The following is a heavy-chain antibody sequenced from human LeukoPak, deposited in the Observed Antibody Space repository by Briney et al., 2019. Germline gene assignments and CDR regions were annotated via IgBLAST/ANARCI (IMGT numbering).Heavy chain of an antibody. CDR3: AKEDVVVITIRYLQH. J-gene: IGHJ1*01. Sequence: PGGSLRLSCAASGFTFSSYGMHWVRQAPGKGPEWVAVISYDGSNKYYADSVKGRFTISRDNSKNTLYLQMNSLRTEDTAIYYCAKEDVVVITIRYLQHWGQGTLVTVSS. V-gene: IGHV3-30*18. D-gene: IGHD3-22*01. CDR2: ISYDGSNK. CDR1: GFTFSSYG.